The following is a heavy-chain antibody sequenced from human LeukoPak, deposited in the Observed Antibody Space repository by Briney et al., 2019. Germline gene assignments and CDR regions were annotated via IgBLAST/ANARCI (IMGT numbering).Heavy chain of an antibody. CDR2: INQDGTDK. CDR1: GFTFTTYW. D-gene: IGHD4-11*01. Sequence: GGSLRLSCAASGFTFTTYWMSWIRQAPGKGLEWVANINQDGTDKYYVDSVKGRFTFSRDNAQNSLYLQMSSLRVEDTAVYYCVTYSAGLYKGLEFWGQGTQVTVSS. J-gene: IGHJ4*02. CDR3: VTYSAGLYKGLEF. V-gene: IGHV3-7*03.